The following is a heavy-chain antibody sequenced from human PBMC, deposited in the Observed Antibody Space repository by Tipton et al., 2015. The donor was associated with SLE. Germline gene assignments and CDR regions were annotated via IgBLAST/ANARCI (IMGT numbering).Heavy chain of an antibody. D-gene: IGHD6-19*01. Sequence: SLRLSCAASGFTFSSYAMSWVRQAPGKGLERVSVIYSGGSTYYADSVKGRFTISRDNSKNTLYLQMNSLRAEDTAVYYCAKDLAVAAPGYWGQGTLVTVSS. CDR3: AKDLAVAAPGY. CDR2: IYSGGST. J-gene: IGHJ4*02. V-gene: IGHV3-23*03. CDR1: GFTFSSYA.